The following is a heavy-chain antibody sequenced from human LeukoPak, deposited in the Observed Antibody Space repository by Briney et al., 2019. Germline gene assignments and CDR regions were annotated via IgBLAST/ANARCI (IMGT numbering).Heavy chain of an antibody. CDR3: AKDLYNSGLWYFDY. CDR2: IFGSGGST. V-gene: IGHV3-23*01. J-gene: IGHJ4*02. Sequence: GGSLRLSSAVSGFTLSSYGMSWVRQAPGKGLEWISGIFGSGGSTKYADSVKGRFTISRDTSKNTLYLQMNSLRVEDTAVYYCAKDLYNSGLWYFDYWGQGTLVTVSA. CDR1: GFTLSSYG. D-gene: IGHD6-19*01.